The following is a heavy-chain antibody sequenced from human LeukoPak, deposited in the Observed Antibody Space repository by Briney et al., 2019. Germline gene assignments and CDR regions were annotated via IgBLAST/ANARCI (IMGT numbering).Heavy chain of an antibody. Sequence: ASVKVSCKASGYTFTSYGISWVRQAPGQGLEWMGWISAYNGNTNYAQKLQGRVTMTTDTSTSTVYMELRSLRSDDTAVYYCARKQWLVLDAFDIWGQGTMVTVSS. CDR3: ARKQWLVLDAFDI. CDR2: ISAYNGNT. J-gene: IGHJ3*02. CDR1: GYTFTSYG. V-gene: IGHV1-18*01. D-gene: IGHD6-19*01.